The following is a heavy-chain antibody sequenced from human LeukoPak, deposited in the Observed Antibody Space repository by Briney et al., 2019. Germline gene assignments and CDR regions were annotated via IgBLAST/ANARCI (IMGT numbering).Heavy chain of an antibody. Sequence: SETLSLTCTVSGGSITSDDWSWIRQPPGKGLEWIGKIHNSWSTNYTPSLKSRVTTSLDTSKIQFSLKLSSVPAADTAVYYSARQRISPFDYWGQGTLVTVSS. CDR3: ARQRISPFDY. D-gene: IGHD2-21*01. V-gene: IGHV4-59*08. J-gene: IGHJ4*02. CDR2: IHNSWST. CDR1: GGSITSDD.